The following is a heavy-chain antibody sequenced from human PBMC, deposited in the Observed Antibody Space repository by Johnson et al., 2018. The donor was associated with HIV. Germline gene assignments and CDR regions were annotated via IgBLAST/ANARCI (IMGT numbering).Heavy chain of an antibody. V-gene: IGHV3-30*19. J-gene: IGHJ3*02. CDR1: GFTFSSYG. D-gene: IGHD3-10*01. CDR3: ARANYYHN. CDR2: ISYDGSNK. Sequence: QVQLVESGGGVVQPGGSLRLSCAASGFTFSSYGMHWVRQAPGKGLEWVTVISYDGSNKYYADSVKGRFTISRDNSKNTLYLQMNSLRAEDTAVYYCARANYYHNWGQGTMVTVSS.